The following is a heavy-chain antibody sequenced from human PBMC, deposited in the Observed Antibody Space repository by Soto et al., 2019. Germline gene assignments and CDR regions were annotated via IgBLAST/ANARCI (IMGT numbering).Heavy chain of an antibody. V-gene: IGHV4-59*01. J-gene: IGHJ3*02. Sequence: QVQLQESGPGLVKPSETLSLTCTVSGGSISSYYWSWIRQPPGKGLEWIGYIYYSGSTNYNPSLKSRVTISVDTSKNQFSLKLSSVTAADTAVYYCAREGDYGDYRRKQMEYDAFDIWGQGTMVTVSS. CDR2: IYYSGST. CDR1: GGSISSYY. CDR3: AREGDYGDYRRKQMEYDAFDI. D-gene: IGHD4-17*01.